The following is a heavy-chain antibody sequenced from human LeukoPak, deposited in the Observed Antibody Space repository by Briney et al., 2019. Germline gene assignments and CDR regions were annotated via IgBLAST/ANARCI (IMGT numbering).Heavy chain of an antibody. CDR1: GFTFSSYW. V-gene: IGHV3-7*03. D-gene: IGHD2-2*01. J-gene: IGHJ6*04. CDR3: ARDRLGDSVVPAAMPWYYYGMDV. Sequence: GGSLRLSCAASGFTFSSYWMSWVRQAPGKGLEWVANIKQDGSEKYYVDSVKGRFTISRDNAKNSLYLQMNSLRAEDTAVYYCARDRLGDSVVPAAMPWYYYGMDVWGKVTTVTVSS. CDR2: IKQDGSEK.